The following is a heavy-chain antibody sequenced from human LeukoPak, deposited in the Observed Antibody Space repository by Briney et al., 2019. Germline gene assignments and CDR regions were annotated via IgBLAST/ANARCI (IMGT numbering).Heavy chain of an antibody. CDR1: GGSISSGSYY. CDR2: IYTSGST. Sequence: SQTMSLTCTVSGGSISSGSYYWSWLPQPAGKGLEWIGRIYTSGSTNYNPSLKSRVTISVDTSKNQFSLKLSSVTAADTAVYYCARGFQGFDYWGQGTLVTVSS. V-gene: IGHV4-61*02. CDR3: ARGFQGFDY. J-gene: IGHJ4*02.